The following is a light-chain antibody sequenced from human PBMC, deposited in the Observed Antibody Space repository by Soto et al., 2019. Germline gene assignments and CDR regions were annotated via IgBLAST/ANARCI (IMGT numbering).Light chain of an antibody. Sequence: EIVLTQSPATLSLSPGERANLSCRASQSVSSYLAWYQQKPGQAPRLLIYDASNRATGIPARFSGSGSGTAFTLTISSLEPEDFAVYYCQQRSNWPPWTFGQGTKVEIK. CDR1: QSVSSY. CDR2: DAS. J-gene: IGKJ1*01. V-gene: IGKV3-11*01. CDR3: QQRSNWPPWT.